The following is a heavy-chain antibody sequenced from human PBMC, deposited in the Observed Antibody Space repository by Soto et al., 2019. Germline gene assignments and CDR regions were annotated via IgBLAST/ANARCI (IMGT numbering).Heavy chain of an antibody. CDR3: AKGGPFTGGFDP. CDR2: ISGRSAVP. Sequence: EGQLLQSGGDLVQPGGSLRLSCAGSGLTLRSCAMTWIRQTPEKGLEWVSTISGRSAVPSYADSVNGRFTVSRDNSKNTLYLQMNRLRPDATAIYYCAKGGPFTGGFDPWGQGTLVTVAA. J-gene: IGHJ5*02. D-gene: IGHD3-16*01. CDR1: GLTLRSCA. V-gene: IGHV3-23*01.